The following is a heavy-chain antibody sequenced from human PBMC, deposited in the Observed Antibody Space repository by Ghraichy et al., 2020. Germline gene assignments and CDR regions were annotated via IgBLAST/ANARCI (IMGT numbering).Heavy chain of an antibody. Sequence: GGSLRLSCAASGFTVSSNYMSWVRQAPGKGLEWVSVIYSGGSTYYADSVKGRFTISRDNSKNTLYLQMNSLRAEDTAVYYCARTPRLTFGGVIVSDYFDYWGQGTLVTVSS. V-gene: IGHV3-66*01. CDR1: GFTVSSNY. J-gene: IGHJ4*02. CDR3: ARTPRLTFGGVIVSDYFDY. CDR2: IYSGGST. D-gene: IGHD3-16*02.